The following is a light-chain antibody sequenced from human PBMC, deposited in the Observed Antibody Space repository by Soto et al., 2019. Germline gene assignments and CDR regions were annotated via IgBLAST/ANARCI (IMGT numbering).Light chain of an antibody. CDR3: SSYAGSNNLG. J-gene: IGLJ2*01. CDR2: EVS. Sequence: QSALTQPPSASGSPGQSVTLSCTGTSSDVGGYNYVSWYQQHPGKAPKLMIYEVSKRPSGVPDRFSGSKSGNTASLTVSGLQAEDEADYYCSSYAGSNNLGFGGGTKVTVL. CDR1: SSDVGGYNY. V-gene: IGLV2-8*01.